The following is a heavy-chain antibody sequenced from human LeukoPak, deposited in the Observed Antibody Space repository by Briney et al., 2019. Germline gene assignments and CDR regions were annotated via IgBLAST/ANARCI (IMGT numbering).Heavy chain of an antibody. Sequence: KPSETLSLTCSVSGDSIFNSNSYWSWMRQPAGKGLEWIGHIFSRGNTNYNPSLKSRVTISVDMSKNQFSLTLSSVTAADTAVYYCAELGITMIGGVWGKGTTVTISS. J-gene: IGHJ6*04. CDR3: AELGITMIGGV. D-gene: IGHD3-10*02. V-gene: IGHV4-61*09. CDR2: IFSRGNT. CDR1: GDSIFNSNSY.